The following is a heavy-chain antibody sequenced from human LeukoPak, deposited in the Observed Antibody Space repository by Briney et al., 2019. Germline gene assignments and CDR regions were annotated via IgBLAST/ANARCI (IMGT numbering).Heavy chain of an antibody. D-gene: IGHD3-10*01. V-gene: IGHV3-9*01. CDR1: GFTFDDYA. CDR3: AKDEGSGSPAPTFDY. J-gene: IGHJ4*02. Sequence: PGGSLRLSCAASGFTFDDYAMHWVRQAPGKGLEWVSGISWNSGSIGYADSVKGRFTISRDNAKNSLYLQMNSLRAEDTALYYCAKDEGSGSPAPTFDYWGQGTLVTVSS. CDR2: ISWNSGSI.